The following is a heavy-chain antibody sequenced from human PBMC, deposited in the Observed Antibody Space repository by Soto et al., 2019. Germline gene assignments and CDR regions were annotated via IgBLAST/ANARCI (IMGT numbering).Heavy chain of an antibody. V-gene: IGHV3-21*01. CDR3: ARVVYGDYSHFDS. D-gene: IGHD4-17*01. J-gene: IGHJ4*02. CDR1: GFTFSNYV. CDR2: ISSSSSYI. Sequence: PGGSLRLSCAASGFTFSNYVMSWVRQAPGKGLEWVSSISSSSSYIYYADSVKGRFTISSDNAKNSLYLQMNSLRAEDTAVYYCARVVYGDYSHFDSWGQGTLVTVS.